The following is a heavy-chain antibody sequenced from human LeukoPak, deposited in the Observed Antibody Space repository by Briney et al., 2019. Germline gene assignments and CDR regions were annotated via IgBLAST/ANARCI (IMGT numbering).Heavy chain of an antibody. D-gene: IGHD1-14*01. CDR1: GGTFISYA. V-gene: IGHV1-69*06. CDR3: AREVVPTRNVDY. Sequence: SVKVSCKASGGTFISYAISWVRQAPGQGLEWMGGIIPIFGTANYAQKFQGRVTITADKSTSTAYMELSSLRSEDTAVYYCAREVVPTRNVDYWGQGTLVTVSS. J-gene: IGHJ4*02. CDR2: IIPIFGTA.